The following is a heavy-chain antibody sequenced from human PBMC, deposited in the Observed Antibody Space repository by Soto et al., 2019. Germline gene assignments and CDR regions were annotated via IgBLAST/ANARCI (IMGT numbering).Heavy chain of an antibody. J-gene: IGHJ4*02. Sequence: SETLSLTCTVSGGSVSSGSYYWSWIRQPPGKGLEWIGYIYYSGSTNYNPSLKSRVTISVDTSKNQFSLKLSSVTDADTAVYYCARETLSGYGHFDYWGQGTLVTVSS. V-gene: IGHV4-61*01. CDR3: ARETLSGYGHFDY. CDR2: IYYSGST. D-gene: IGHD5-12*01. CDR1: GGSVSSGSYY.